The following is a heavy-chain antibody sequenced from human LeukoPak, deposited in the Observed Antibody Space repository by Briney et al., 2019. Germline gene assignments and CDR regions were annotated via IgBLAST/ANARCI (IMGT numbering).Heavy chain of an antibody. CDR3: AKVMPPGRIRFYSYYMDV. J-gene: IGHJ6*03. Sequence: GGSLRLSCAASGFTFSSYAMSWVRQAPGKGLEWVSAISGSGGSTYYADSVKGRFTISRDNSKNTLYLQMNGLRVEDTAVYYCAKVMPPGRIRFYSYYMDVWGKGTTVTVS. CDR1: GFTFSSYA. D-gene: IGHD2-15*01. V-gene: IGHV3-23*01. CDR2: ISGSGGST.